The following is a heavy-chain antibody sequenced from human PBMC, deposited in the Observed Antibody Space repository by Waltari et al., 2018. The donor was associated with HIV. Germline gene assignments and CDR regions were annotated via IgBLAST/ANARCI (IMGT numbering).Heavy chain of an antibody. CDR3: ARDWGSAGDGL. Sequence: QVQLQESGPGLVKPSETLSLTCTVSGGSISSYYWSWIRQPPGKGLEYIGYIFYSGSTDSNPSLKSRVTISIDTSKNQFSLQLRSLTAADTAVYYCARDWGSAGDGLWGRGTLVTVSS. D-gene: IGHD3-16*01. J-gene: IGHJ2*01. V-gene: IGHV4-59*01. CDR1: GGSISSYY. CDR2: IFYSGST.